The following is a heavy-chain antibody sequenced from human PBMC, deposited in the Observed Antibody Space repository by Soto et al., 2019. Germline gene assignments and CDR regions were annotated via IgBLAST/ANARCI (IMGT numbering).Heavy chain of an antibody. J-gene: IGHJ4*02. V-gene: IGHV4-4*02. D-gene: IGHD2-15*01. CDR1: GGSIRTSNW. Sequence: QQPLPESGPGLVKPSGTLSLTCAISGGSIRTSNWWSWVRQPPGKGLEWIGEIYHSGTTNYNPSLRNLVTISVDNSQIQVSLKLSSGTAADTAVYYCARVRVVNRESDYWGQGTLVTVSS. CDR3: ARVRVVNRESDY. CDR2: IYHSGTT.